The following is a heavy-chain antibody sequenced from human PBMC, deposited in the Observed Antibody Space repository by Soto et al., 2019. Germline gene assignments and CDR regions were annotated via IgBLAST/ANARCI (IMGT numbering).Heavy chain of an antibody. CDR1: GGTFSSYA. D-gene: IGHD3-22*01. V-gene: IGHV1-69*13. J-gene: IGHJ4*02. CDR2: IIPIFGTA. Sequence: SVKVSCKASGGTFSSYAISWVRQAPGQGLEWMGGIIPIFGTANYAQKFQGRVTITADESTSTAYMELSSLRSEDTAVYYCARGTSRVVVITTLYYFDYWGQGTLVTVSS. CDR3: ARGTSRVVVITTLYYFDY.